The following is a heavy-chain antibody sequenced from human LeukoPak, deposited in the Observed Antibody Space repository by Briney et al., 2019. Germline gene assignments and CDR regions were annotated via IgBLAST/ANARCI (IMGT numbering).Heavy chain of an antibody. V-gene: IGHV3-9*01. D-gene: IGHD2-2*01. CDR2: ISWNSGSI. CDR3: AKESYCSSTSCFVAFDI. Sequence: GGSLRLSCAASGFTFDDYAMRWVRQAPGKGLEWVSGISWNSGSIGYADSVKGRFTISRDNAKNSLYLQMNSLRAEDTALYYCAKESYCSSTSCFVAFDIWGQGTMVTVSS. J-gene: IGHJ3*02. CDR1: GFTFDDYA.